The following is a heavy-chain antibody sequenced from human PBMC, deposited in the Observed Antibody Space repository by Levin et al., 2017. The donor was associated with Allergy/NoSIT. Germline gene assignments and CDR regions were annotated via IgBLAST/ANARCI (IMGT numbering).Heavy chain of an antibody. Sequence: ASVKVSCKASGYTFTSYAMHWVRQATGQRLEWMGWINAGNGNTKYSQKFQGRVTITRDTSASTAYMELSSLRSEDTAVYYCARDLFGIAVADALGAFDIWGQGTMVTVSS. D-gene: IGHD6-19*01. CDR1: GYTFTSYA. V-gene: IGHV1-3*01. J-gene: IGHJ3*02. CDR3: ARDLFGIAVADALGAFDI. CDR2: INAGNGNT.